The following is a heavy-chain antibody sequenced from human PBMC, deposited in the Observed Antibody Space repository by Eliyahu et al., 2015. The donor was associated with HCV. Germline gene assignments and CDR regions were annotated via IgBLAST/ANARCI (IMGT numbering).Heavy chain of an antibody. Sequence: QVQLQQSGPGLVKPSQTLSLTCAISGDSVSSNSAVWNWIRQSPSRGLEWVGRRHTRSKWYYDYAVSVKSRITINPDTSKNQFSLQLNSVTPEDTAVYFCARTYSYGFDNWGQGTLVTVSS. CDR2: RHTRSKWYY. CDR3: ARTYSYGFDN. J-gene: IGHJ4*02. D-gene: IGHD5-18*01. V-gene: IGHV6-1*01. CDR1: GDSVSSNSAV.